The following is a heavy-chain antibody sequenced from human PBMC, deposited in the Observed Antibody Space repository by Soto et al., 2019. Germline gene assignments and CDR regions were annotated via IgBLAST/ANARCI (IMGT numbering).Heavy chain of an antibody. D-gene: IGHD3-10*01. CDR1: GFTFSNYG. Sequence: QVQLVESGGGVVQPGRSLTLSCAASGFTFSNYGMHWVRQAPGKGLEWVAVILNDGSNRYHADSVKDRFTISRDNSKNTLYLQMNSLRAEDTAVYYCARDDEYSGNGMDVWGQETTVTVS. J-gene: IGHJ6*02. CDR3: ARDDEYSGNGMDV. CDR2: ILNDGSNR. V-gene: IGHV3-33*01.